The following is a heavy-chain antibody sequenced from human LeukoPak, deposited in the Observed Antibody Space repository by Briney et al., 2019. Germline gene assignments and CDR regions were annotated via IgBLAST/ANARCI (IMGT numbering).Heavy chain of an antibody. Sequence: SETLSLTCAVYGGSFSGYYWSWIRQPPGKGLEWIGEINHSGSTNYNTSLKSRVTISVVTSKNQFSLKLSSVTAADTAVYYCARGRSIWSGYYGSGGQLRFDPWGQGTLVTVSS. CDR1: GGSFSGYY. J-gene: IGHJ5*02. V-gene: IGHV4-34*01. D-gene: IGHD3-3*01. CDR3: ARGRSIWSGYYGSGGQLRFDP. CDR2: INHSGST.